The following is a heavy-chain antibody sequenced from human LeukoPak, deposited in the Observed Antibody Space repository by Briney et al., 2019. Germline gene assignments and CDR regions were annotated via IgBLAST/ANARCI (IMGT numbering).Heavy chain of an antibody. J-gene: IGHJ4*02. CDR1: GGFISSSSYY. D-gene: IGHD5-18*01. Sequence: SETLSLTCSVSGGFISSSSYYWGWIRQPPGKGLEWIGSIYYSGSTYYNPSLKSRVTISVDTSKNQFSLKLSSVTAADTAVYYCARLSRGTATDYWGQGTLVTVSS. V-gene: IGHV4-39*01. CDR3: ARLSRGTATDY. CDR2: IYYSGST.